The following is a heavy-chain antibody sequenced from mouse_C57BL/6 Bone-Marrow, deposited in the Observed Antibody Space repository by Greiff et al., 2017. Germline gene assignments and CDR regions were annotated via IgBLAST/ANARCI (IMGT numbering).Heavy chain of an antibody. V-gene: IGHV5-6*01. CDR3: PTSNYYGSSYGYAMDY. Sequence: EVQLQQSGGDLVKPGGSLKLSCAASGFTFSSYGMSWVRQTPDKRLEWVATISSGGSYTYYPDSVKGRFTISRDNAKNTLYLQMSSLKSEDTAMYYCPTSNYYGSSYGYAMDYWGQGTSVTVSS. J-gene: IGHJ4*01. CDR2: ISSGGSYT. CDR1: GFTFSSYG. D-gene: IGHD1-1*01.